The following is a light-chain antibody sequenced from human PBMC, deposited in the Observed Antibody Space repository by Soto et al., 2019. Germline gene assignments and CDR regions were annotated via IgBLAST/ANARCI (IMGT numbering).Light chain of an antibody. J-gene: IGLJ2*01. CDR3: ATWDDSLNGEV. V-gene: IGLV1-44*01. CDR1: KSNIGTNT. CDR2: RDY. Sequence: QSVLTQPPSASVTPGQRVTISRSGSKSNIGTNTVTWYQHLPGTAPKLLIYRDYQRPSGVPDRLSVSKSGTSASLAISGLQAEDEGDYYCATWDDSLNGEVLGGGTKMNVL.